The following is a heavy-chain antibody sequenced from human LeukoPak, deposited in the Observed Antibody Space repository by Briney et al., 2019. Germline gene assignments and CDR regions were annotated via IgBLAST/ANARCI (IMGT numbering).Heavy chain of an antibody. Sequence: ASVKVSCKASGYTFTGYYMHWVRQAPGQGLEWMGWINPNSGGTNYAQKFQGRVTMTRDTSISTAYMELSRLRSDDTAVYYCVGYDILTGYYIRASYWGQGTLVTVSS. D-gene: IGHD3-9*01. J-gene: IGHJ4*02. CDR3: VGYDILTGYYIRASY. V-gene: IGHV1-2*02. CDR2: INPNSGGT. CDR1: GYTFTGYY.